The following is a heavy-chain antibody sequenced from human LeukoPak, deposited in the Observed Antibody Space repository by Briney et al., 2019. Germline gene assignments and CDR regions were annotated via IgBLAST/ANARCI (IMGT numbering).Heavy chain of an antibody. V-gene: IGHV4-4*02. D-gene: IGHD1-1*01. Sequence: SETLSLTCDVSGASISRGSWWSWVRQPPGKGLEWIGEFSHSGITNFNLSLKSRVTISVDKSRNQFSLNLISLTAADTAVYFCARNGGHNQEHWGQGTLVTVSS. CDR3: ARNGGHNQEH. CDR1: GASISRGSW. CDR2: FSHSGIT. J-gene: IGHJ4*02.